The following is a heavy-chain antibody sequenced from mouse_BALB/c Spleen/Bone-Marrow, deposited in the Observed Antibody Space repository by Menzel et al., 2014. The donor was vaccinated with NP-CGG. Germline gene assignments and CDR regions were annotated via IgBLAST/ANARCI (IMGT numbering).Heavy chain of an antibody. CDR1: GFTFNTYA. J-gene: IGHJ3*01. Sequence: EVKLVESGGGLVQPKGSLKLSCAASGFTFNTYAMNWVRQAPGKGSEWVARIGSKSNNYATYYADSVKDRFTISRDDSQSMLYLQMNNLKTEDTAMYYCVRQNYDYAWFAYWGQGTLVTVSA. V-gene: IGHV10-1*02. CDR3: VRQNYDYAWFAY. CDR2: IGSKSNNYAT. D-gene: IGHD2-4*01.